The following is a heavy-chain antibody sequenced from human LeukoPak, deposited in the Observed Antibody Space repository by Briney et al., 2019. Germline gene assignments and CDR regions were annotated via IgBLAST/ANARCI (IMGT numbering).Heavy chain of an antibody. J-gene: IGHJ6*02. Sequence: PGGSLRLSCAASGFTFSDYYMSWIRQAPGKGLEWVSYISSSGSTIYYADSVKGRFTISRDNAKNSLYLQMNSLGAEDTAVYYCARDQGYYYYYGMDVWGQGTTVTVSS. CDR2: ISSSGSTI. CDR3: ARDQGYYYYYGMDV. CDR1: GFTFSDYY. V-gene: IGHV3-11*01.